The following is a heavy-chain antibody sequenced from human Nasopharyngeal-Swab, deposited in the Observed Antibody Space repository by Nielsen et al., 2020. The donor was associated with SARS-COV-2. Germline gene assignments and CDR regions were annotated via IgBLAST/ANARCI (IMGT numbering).Heavy chain of an antibody. V-gene: IGHV1-2*06. CDR2: INPHSGDT. CDR1: GYTFTDYY. D-gene: IGHD1-14*01. Sequence: ASVKVSCKASGYTFTDYYMHWVRQAPGEGLEYMGRINPHSGDTNFAPKFQGRVTVTRETAINTAYMELNSLRFDDTAVYYCARDDGDVPGMTGSGPPGGYWGQGTLVTVSS. CDR3: ARDDGDVPGMTGSGPPGGY. J-gene: IGHJ4*02.